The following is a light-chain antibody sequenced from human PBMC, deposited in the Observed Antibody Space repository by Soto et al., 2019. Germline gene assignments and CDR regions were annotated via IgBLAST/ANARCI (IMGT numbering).Light chain of an antibody. Sequence: DIQMTQSPSILSASIGDRVTITCRASQNIDASLAWYQQKPGKAPKLLIYKASTLESEVPSRFSGRGSGTEFTLTISSLQPDAFASYYCQQYDTYPLIFGGGTKVEIK. CDR1: QNIDAS. CDR2: KAS. CDR3: QQYDTYPLI. J-gene: IGKJ4*01. V-gene: IGKV1-5*03.